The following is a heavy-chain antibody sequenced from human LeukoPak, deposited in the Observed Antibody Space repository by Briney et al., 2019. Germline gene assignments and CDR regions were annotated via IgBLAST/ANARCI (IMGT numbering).Heavy chain of an antibody. CDR1: GGSFSSYY. J-gene: IGHJ4*02. D-gene: IGHD1-7*01. CDR3: ASTEWNYAR. CDR2: IHYSGST. V-gene: IGHV4-59*08. Sequence: SETLSLTCTVSGGSFSSYYWSWMRQSPGKGLEWIGYIHYSGSTNYNPSPKSRVTISLDTSKNQFSLQLSSVTAADTAVYYCASTEWNYARWGQGTLVTVSS.